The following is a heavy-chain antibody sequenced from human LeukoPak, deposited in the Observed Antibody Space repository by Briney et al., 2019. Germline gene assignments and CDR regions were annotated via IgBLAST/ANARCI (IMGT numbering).Heavy chain of an antibody. J-gene: IGHJ4*02. V-gene: IGHV3-7*01. CDR1: GFTFSSYW. Sequence: GGSLRLSCAASGFTFSSYWMSWVRQAPGKGREWVANIKQDGSEKYYVDSVKGRFTISRDNAKNSLYLQMNSLRAEDTAVYYCARDLLLWFGELLRPLDYWGQGTLVTVSS. D-gene: IGHD3-10*01. CDR2: IKQDGSEK. CDR3: ARDLLLWFGELLRPLDY.